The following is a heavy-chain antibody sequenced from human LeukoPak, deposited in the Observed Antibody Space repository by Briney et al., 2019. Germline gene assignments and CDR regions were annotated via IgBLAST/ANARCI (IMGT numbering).Heavy chain of an antibody. Sequence: ASVKVSCKASGYTFTGYYMHWVRQAPGQGLEWMGWINPNSGGTNYAQKFQGRVTMTRDTSISTAYMELSRLSSDDTAVYYCAGETYYYDSSGYSYYMDVWGKGTTVTVSS. J-gene: IGHJ6*03. CDR3: AGETYYYDSSGYSYYMDV. D-gene: IGHD3-22*01. CDR2: INPNSGGT. CDR1: GYTFTGYY. V-gene: IGHV1-2*02.